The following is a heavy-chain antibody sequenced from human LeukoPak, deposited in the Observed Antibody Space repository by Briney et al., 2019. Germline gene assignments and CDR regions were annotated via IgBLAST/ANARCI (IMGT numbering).Heavy chain of an antibody. CDR1: GFTFSSHE. D-gene: IGHD6-13*01. J-gene: IGHJ5*02. CDR2: IKSKTDGGTT. V-gene: IGHV3-15*01. Sequence: GGSLRLSCAASGFTFSSHEMNWVRQAPGKGLEWVGRIKSKTDGGTTDYAAPVKGRFTISRDDSKNTLYLQMNSLKTEDTAVYYCTADSSSWFYRFDPWGQGTLVTVSS. CDR3: TADSSSWFYRFDP.